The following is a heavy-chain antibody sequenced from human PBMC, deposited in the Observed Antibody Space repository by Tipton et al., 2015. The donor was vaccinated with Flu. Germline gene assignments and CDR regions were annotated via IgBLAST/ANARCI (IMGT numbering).Heavy chain of an antibody. V-gene: IGHV3-48*03. CDR1: GFTFSSYE. J-gene: IGHJ4*02. D-gene: IGHD3-16*01. CDR3: ARGFIRLCDY. CDR2: IRSSGSTI. Sequence: VQSGGSLRLSCAASGFTFSSYEMNWVRQAPGKGLEWVSYIRSSGSTIYYADSVKGRFTISRDNAKNSLYLQMNSLRAEDTAVYYCARGFIRLCDYWGQGTLVTVSS.